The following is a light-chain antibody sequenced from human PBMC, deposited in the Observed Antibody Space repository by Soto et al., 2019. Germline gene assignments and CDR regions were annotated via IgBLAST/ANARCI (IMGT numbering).Light chain of an antibody. V-gene: IGLV2-14*03. CDR1: SSDIGGYNY. J-gene: IGLJ2*01. Sequence: QSALTQPASGAGSPGHSSTISCTGTSSDIGGYNYVSWYQQHPGKAPKLGVYVVSNRPSGLSNRFSGSKSGKTDSLTISGLQAQDEGDYYCSSQSISSSVVVGGGTKLTVL. CDR3: SSQSISSSVV. CDR2: VVS.